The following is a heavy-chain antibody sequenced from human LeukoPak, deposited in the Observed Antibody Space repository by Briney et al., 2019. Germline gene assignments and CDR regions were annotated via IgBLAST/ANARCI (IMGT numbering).Heavy chain of an antibody. J-gene: IGHJ4*02. CDR3: ARIGGSYQYGYFFDY. CDR1: NYSISSGYY. V-gene: IGHV4-38-2*02. Sequence: PSETLSLTCTVSNYSISSGYYWGWIRQTPGKGLEWIGSIHHSGNTYYTPSLKSRVTISVDTSKNQFSQNLSSVTAADTAVYSCARIGGSYQYGYFFDYWGQGTLVTVSS. D-gene: IGHD1-26*01. CDR2: IHHSGNT.